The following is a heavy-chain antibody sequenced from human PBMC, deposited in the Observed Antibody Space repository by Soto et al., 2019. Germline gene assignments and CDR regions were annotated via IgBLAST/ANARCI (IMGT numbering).Heavy chain of an antibody. CDR1: GYTISNYA. CDR2: INAGNGNT. Sequence: SVKVTSKAAGYTISNYAIHWVRQAPGQRLEWMGWINAGNGNTKSSQKFQGRVTITRNTSASTAYMELSSLRSEDTAVYYCARGSPPTFDYWGQGTLVTVSS. V-gene: IGHV1-3*01. J-gene: IGHJ4*02. D-gene: IGHD1-26*01. CDR3: ARGSPPTFDY.